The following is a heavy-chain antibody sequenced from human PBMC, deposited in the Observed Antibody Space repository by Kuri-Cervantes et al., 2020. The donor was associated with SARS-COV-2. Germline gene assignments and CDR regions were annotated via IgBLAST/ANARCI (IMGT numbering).Heavy chain of an antibody. J-gene: IGHJ6*03. CDR1: GFSLSTSGVG. CDR3: AHWGRSDYYYYMDV. V-gene: IGHV2-5*01. D-gene: IGHD7-27*01. Sequence: SGPTLVKPTQTLTLTCTFSGFSLSTSGVGVGWIRQPPGKALEWLALTYWNDDKRYSPSLKSRLTITKDTSKNQVVLTMTNMDPVDTATYYCAHWGRSDYYYYMDVWGKGTTVTVSS. CDR2: TYWNDDK.